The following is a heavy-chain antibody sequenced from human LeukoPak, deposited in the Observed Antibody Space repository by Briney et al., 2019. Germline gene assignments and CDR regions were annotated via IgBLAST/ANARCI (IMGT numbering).Heavy chain of an antibody. D-gene: IGHD5-24*01. CDR3: AKADMATTFFDS. Sequence: QPGGSLRLSCAASEFTFSSYAMSWVRQAPGKGLEWVSAISGGGSTKYYADSMKGRFTVSRDNSKNTLFLLMGSLRAEDTAVYYCAKADMATTFFDSWGQGTLVTVSS. CDR2: ISGGGSTK. V-gene: IGHV3-23*01. CDR1: EFTFSSYA. J-gene: IGHJ4*02.